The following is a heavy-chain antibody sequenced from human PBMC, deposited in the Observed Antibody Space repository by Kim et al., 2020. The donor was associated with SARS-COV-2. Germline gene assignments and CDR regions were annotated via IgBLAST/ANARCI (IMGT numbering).Heavy chain of an antibody. J-gene: IGHJ6*02. V-gene: IGHV5-51*01. D-gene: IGHD6-6*01. Sequence: GESLKISCESSGYNFTNYWIGWVRRMPGKGLEWMGIIYPADSDIRYSPSFQGQVTISVDKSITTAYLQWRSLKASDTAMYYCARLWRGSKYSSSGGLDVWGQGTTVSVSS. CDR1: GYNFTNYW. CDR2: IYPADSDI. CDR3: ARLWRGSKYSSSGGLDV.